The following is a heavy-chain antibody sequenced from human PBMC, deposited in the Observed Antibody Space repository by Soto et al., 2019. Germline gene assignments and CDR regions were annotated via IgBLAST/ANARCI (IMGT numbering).Heavy chain of an antibody. CDR1: GYTFTGYY. V-gene: IGHV1-2*04. J-gene: IGHJ4*02. CDR3: ARDQYYYDSSGYLVY. Sequence: GASVKVSCKASGYTFTGYYMHWVRQAPGQGLEWMGWINPNSGGTNYAQKFQGWVTMTRDTSISTAYMELSRLRSDDTAVYYCARDQYYYDSSGYLVYWGQGTLVTVSS. CDR2: INPNSGGT. D-gene: IGHD3-22*01.